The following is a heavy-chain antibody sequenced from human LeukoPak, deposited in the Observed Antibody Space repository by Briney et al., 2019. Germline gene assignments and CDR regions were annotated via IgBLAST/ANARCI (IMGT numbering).Heavy chain of an antibody. V-gene: IGHV1-2*02. D-gene: IGHD3-22*01. CDR3: ARGGYYYDTTGYPNRFDH. CDR1: GYTFTDYY. J-gene: IGHJ4*02. CDR2: INLNSGGI. Sequence: ASVKVSCKASGYTFTDYYIHWVRQAPGQGLEWMGWINLNSGGIKYAQKFQGRVTMTRDTSISTVYMELGSLTSDDTAVYFCARGGYYYDTTGYPNRFDHWGQGTLVTVSS.